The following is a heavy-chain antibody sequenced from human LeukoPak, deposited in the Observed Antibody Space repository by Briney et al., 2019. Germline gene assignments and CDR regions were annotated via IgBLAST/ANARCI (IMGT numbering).Heavy chain of an antibody. CDR2: IRYDGSNK. V-gene: IGHV3-30*02. D-gene: IGHD3-16*02. J-gene: IGHJ4*02. Sequence: GGSLRLSCAASGFTFSSYGMHWVRQAPGKGLEWVAFIRYDGSNKYYADSVKGRFTISRDNSKNTPYLQMNSLRAEDTAVYYCAKNWLRLGELSFFDYWGQGTLVTVSS. CDR1: GFTFSSYG. CDR3: AKNWLRLGELSFFDY.